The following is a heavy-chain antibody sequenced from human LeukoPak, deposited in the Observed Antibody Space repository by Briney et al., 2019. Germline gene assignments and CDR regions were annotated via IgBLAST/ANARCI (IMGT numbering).Heavy chain of an antibody. V-gene: IGHV4-34*01. J-gene: IGHJ4*02. CDR1: GGSFSGYY. CDR2: INHSGST. Sequence: SETLSLTCAVYGGSFSGYYWSWIRQPPGKGLEWIGEINHSGSTNYNPSLKSRVTISVDTSKNQFSLKLSSVTAADTAVYYCARVAPSDDFWSGYYKDYFDYWGRGTLVTVSS. CDR3: ARVAPSDDFWSGYYKDYFDY. D-gene: IGHD3-3*01.